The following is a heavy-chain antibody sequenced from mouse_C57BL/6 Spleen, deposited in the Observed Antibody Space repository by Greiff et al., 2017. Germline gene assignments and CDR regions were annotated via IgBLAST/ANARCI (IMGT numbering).Heavy chain of an antibody. V-gene: IGHV14-1*01. CDR1: GFNIKDYY. J-gene: IGHJ4*01. Sequence: VQLQQSGAELVRPGASVKLSCTASGFNIKDYYMHWVKQRPEQGLEWIGRIDPEDGDTEYAPKFPGKATMTADTSSNTAYLQLSSLTSEDTAVYYCTRGIRLHAMDYWGQGTSVTVSS. CDR3: TRGIRLHAMDY. D-gene: IGHD3-2*02. CDR2: IDPEDGDT.